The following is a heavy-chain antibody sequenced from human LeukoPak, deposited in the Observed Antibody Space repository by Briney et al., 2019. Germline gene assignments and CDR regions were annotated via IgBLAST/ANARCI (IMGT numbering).Heavy chain of an antibody. V-gene: IGHV4-39*01. CDR3: ARSISNYLFDP. CDR2: IYPSGST. CDR1: GGSIISSSYD. Sequence: SETLSLTCTVSGGSIISSSYDWGWIRQPPGKGLEWIGNIYPSGSTYCNPSLKSRLTISLDTSKNQFSLKLSSVTAADTAVYYCARSISNYLFDPWGQGTLVTVSS. J-gene: IGHJ5*02. D-gene: IGHD4-11*01.